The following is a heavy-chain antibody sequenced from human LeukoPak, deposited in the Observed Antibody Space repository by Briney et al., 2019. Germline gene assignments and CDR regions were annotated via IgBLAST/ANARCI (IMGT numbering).Heavy chain of an antibody. CDR3: AREAGGNEVFDY. CDR2: IYTSGST. J-gene: IGHJ4*02. D-gene: IGHD4-23*01. V-gene: IGHV4-4*07. Sequence: SETLALTCTVSGGSISSYYWSWIRQPAGKGLEWIGRIYTSGSTNYNPSLKSRVTISVDKSKNQFSLKLSSVTAADTAVYYCAREAGGNEVFDYWGQGTLVTVSS. CDR1: GGSISSYY.